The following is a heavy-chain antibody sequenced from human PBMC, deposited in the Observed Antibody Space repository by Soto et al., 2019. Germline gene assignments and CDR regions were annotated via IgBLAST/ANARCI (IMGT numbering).Heavy chain of an antibody. J-gene: IGHJ4*02. Sequence: GGSLRLSCVGSGISFSDAWMSWVRQAPGRGLEWVGRIKRQTEGGTTDYPASVKGRFIISRDDSENTLYLQMNSLKTEDTAMYYCTTDPPXGSRAIDYWGQGT. CDR1: GISFSDAW. V-gene: IGHV3-15*07. CDR3: TTDPPXGSRAIDY. CDR2: IKRQTEGGTT.